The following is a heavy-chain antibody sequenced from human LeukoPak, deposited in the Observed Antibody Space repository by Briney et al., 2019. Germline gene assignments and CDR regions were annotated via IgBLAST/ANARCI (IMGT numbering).Heavy chain of an antibody. J-gene: IGHJ3*02. D-gene: IGHD4-17*01. CDR3: TFSSYGDHVGVDAFDM. CDR2: INAYGSST. Sequence: PGGSLTLSCPASGFTFSTYWMHWVRQAPGKGLAWVSRINAYGSSTNYAESVKGRFTISRDNAKNTVYLQMHSLSAEDTAMYYCTFSSYGDHVGVDAFDMWGQGTMVTVSS. CDR1: GFTFSTYW. V-gene: IGHV3-74*01.